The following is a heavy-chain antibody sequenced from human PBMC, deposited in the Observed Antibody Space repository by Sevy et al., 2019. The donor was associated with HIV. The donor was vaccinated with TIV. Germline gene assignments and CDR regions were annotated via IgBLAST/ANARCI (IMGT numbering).Heavy chain of an antibody. V-gene: IGHV1-2*02. D-gene: IGHD1-1*01. CDR3: ATSANLDTSWFDP. CDR1: GSTFSDDY. CDR2: INSAGT. J-gene: IGHJ5*02. Sequence: GSVKVSCKTSGSTFSDDYIHWVRQAPGERLEWMGWINSAGTNYAETFQGRVTMTRDASITTAYMELNSLRSDDTATYYCATSANLDTSWFDPWGQGVVVTVSS.